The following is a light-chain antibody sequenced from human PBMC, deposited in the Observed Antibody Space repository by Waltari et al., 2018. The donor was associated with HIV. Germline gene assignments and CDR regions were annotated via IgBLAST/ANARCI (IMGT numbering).Light chain of an antibody. CDR2: DVS. J-gene: IGLJ3*02. Sequence: QSALTQPRSVSGSPGQSVTISCTGTSSDVGGYNHVSWYQQHPGKAPKLMIYDVSKRPSWVPDRFSGSKSGNTASLTISGLQAEDEADYYCCSYAGTHWVFGGGTKLTVL. CDR3: CSYAGTHWV. CDR1: SSDVGGYNH. V-gene: IGLV2-11*01.